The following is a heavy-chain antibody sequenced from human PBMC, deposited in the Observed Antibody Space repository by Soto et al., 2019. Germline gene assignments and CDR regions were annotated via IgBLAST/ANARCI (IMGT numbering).Heavy chain of an antibody. CDR2: ISYDGSNK. CDR1: GFTFSSYA. Sequence: QVQLVESGGGVVQPGRSLRLSCAASGFTFSSYAMHWVRQAPGKGLEWVAVISYDGSNKYYADSVKGRFTISRDNSKNTLSLQMNSLRAEYTTAVYYCARGGLSWYSSSPLDYWGQGTLVTVSS. J-gene: IGHJ4*02. D-gene: IGHD6-13*01. CDR3: ARGGLSWYSSSPLDY. V-gene: IGHV3-30-3*01.